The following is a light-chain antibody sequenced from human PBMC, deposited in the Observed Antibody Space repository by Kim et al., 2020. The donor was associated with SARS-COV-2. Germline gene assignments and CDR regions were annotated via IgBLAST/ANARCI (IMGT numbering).Light chain of an antibody. J-gene: IGKJ5*01. CDR3: HRYGSSPPIT. Sequence: EIVLTQSPGTLSLSPGERATLSCTASQSVSSSYLAWYQQKPGQAPRLLIYGASSRATGIPDRFSGSGSGTDFTLTISRLEPEDFAVYFCHRYGSSPPITFGQGTRLEIK. V-gene: IGKV3-20*01. CDR2: GAS. CDR1: QSVSSSY.